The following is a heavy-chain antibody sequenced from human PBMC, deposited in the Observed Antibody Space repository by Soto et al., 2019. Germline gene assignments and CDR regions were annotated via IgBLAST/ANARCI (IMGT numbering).Heavy chain of an antibody. V-gene: IGHV4-31*03. CDR3: ARANDPWGSYYMDV. CDR1: GGSISSGGYY. CDR2: IYYSGST. D-gene: IGHD1-1*01. Sequence: QVQLQESGPGLVKPSQTLSLTCTVSGGSISSGGYYWSWIRQHPGKGLEWIGYIYYSGSTYYNPSLKSRVTISVDTSKNQFSLKLSSVTAADTAVYYYARANDPWGSYYMDVWGKGTTVTVSS. J-gene: IGHJ6*03.